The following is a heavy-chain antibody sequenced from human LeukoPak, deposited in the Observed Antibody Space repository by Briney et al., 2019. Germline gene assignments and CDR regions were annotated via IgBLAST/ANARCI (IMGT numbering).Heavy chain of an antibody. Sequence: SETLSLTCTVSGGSISSYYWSWIRQPPGKGLEWIWYIYYSGSTNYNPSLKSRVTISVDTSKNQFSLKLSSVTAADTAVYYCARANPDYCSGGSSYHNYYYYYMDVWGKGTTVTVSS. D-gene: IGHD2-15*01. CDR3: ARANPDYCSGGSSYHNYYYYYMDV. CDR1: GGSISSYY. J-gene: IGHJ6*03. V-gene: IGHV4-59*01. CDR2: IYYSGST.